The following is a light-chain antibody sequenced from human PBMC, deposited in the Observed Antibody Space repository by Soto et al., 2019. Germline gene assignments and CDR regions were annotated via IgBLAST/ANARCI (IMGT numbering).Light chain of an antibody. CDR1: QSISDW. J-gene: IGKJ1*01. CDR3: QQYNSYS. Sequence: DIQMTQSPSTLSASVGDRVTITCRASQSISDWLAWYQQKPGKAPKLLIYDISNLEIGVPSRFSGSGSGTEFTLTISGLQPDDFATYYYQQYNSYSFGQGTKVDIK. CDR2: DIS. V-gene: IGKV1-5*01.